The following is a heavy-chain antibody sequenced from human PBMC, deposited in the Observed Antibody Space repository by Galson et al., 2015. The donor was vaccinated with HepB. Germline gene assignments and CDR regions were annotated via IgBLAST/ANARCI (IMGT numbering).Heavy chain of an antibody. CDR3: ARGESGASYEYFHNKALDV. J-gene: IGHJ6*02. CDR2: TYYRSKWFN. D-gene: IGHD5-12*01. CDR1: GDSVSSNSAA. Sequence: CAISGDSVSSNSAAWTWIRQSPSRGLEWLRRTYYRSKWFNDYAVSVKSRITVSADTSKNQVSLHLKSVTLGDTAVYYCARGESGASYEYFHNKALDVWGQGTTVTVSS. V-gene: IGHV6-1*01.